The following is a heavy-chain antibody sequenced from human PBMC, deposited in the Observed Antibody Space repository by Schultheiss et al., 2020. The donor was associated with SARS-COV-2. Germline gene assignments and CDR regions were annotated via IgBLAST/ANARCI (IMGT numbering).Heavy chain of an antibody. J-gene: IGHJ4*02. V-gene: IGHV3-53*01. CDR1: GFTFSSYW. D-gene: IGHD6-13*01. CDR3: ARDPARPGYSSSWNY. CDR2: IYSGGST. Sequence: GGSLRLSCAASGFTFSSYWMHWVRQAPGKGLVWVSVIYSGGSTYYADSVKGRFTISRDNSKNTLYLQMNSLRAEDTAVYYCARDPARPGYSSSWNYWGQGTLVTVSS.